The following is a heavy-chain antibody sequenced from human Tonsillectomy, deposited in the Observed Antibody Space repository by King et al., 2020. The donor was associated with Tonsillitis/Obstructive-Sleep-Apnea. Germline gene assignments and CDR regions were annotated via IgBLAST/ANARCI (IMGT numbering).Heavy chain of an antibody. Sequence: QVQLVESGAEVKKPGASVKVSCKASGYTFTRYGISWVRQAPGQGLEWMGWINAYNGNTNYAQNLQGRVTMTTDTSTTTVYMELRSLKSDDTAVYYCAIDATVFRMGGLDPWGQGTLVTVSS. J-gene: IGHJ5*02. V-gene: IGHV1-18*01. CDR3: AIDATVFRMGGLDP. CDR2: INAYNGNT. CDR1: GYTFTRYG. D-gene: IGHD3-16*01.